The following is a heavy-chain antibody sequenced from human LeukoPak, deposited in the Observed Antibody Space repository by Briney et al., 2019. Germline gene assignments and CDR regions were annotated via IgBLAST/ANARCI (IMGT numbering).Heavy chain of an antibody. Sequence: PGGSLRLSCAASGFTFSSSAMSWVRQAPGKGLEWVSVIYSGGSTYYADSVKGRFTISRDNSKNTLYLQMNSLRAEDTAVYYCAKSGRNWAYLEYWGQGTLVTVSS. CDR3: AKSGRNWAYLEY. D-gene: IGHD7-27*01. CDR2: IYSGGST. CDR1: GFTFSSSA. V-gene: IGHV3-66*01. J-gene: IGHJ4*02.